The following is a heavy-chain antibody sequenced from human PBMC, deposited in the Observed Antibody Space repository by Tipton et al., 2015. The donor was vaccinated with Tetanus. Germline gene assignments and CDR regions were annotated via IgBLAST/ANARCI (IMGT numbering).Heavy chain of an antibody. V-gene: IGHV3-9*01. Sequence: SLRLSCAASGFTFDDYAMHWVRQAPGKGLEWVSSISWNSGSIGYADSVKGRFTISRDDAKNSLYLQMNSLRAEDTALYYCAKDNGPVVPAAMRYGMDVWGQGTTVIVSS. CDR1: GFTFDDYA. D-gene: IGHD2-2*01. CDR2: ISWNSGSI. CDR3: AKDNGPVVPAAMRYGMDV. J-gene: IGHJ6*02.